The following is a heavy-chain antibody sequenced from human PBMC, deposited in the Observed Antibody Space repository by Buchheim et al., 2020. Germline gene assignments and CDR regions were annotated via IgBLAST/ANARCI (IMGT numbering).Heavy chain of an antibody. V-gene: IGHV1-69*06. J-gene: IGHJ2*01. D-gene: IGHD3-16*01. Sequence: QLVQSGAEVKRPGSSVKVSCRASGGTFSSAVIGWVRHDPGHGLEWMGGIIPVFGTLNYAQKFQGTLSIAAARSTSTFYMELSSLTSDDTAVYFCARGDDLWGRGTL. CDR1: GGTFSSAV. CDR2: IIPVFGTL. CDR3: ARGDDL.